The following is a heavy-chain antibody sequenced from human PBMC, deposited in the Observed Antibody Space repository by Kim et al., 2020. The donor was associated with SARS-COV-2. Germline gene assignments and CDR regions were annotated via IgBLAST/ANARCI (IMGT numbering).Heavy chain of an antibody. CDR1: GYTFTGYY. V-gene: IGHV1-2*06. D-gene: IGHD6-19*01. CDR3: ARERRCESSGGADFYY. Sequence: ASVKVSCKASGYTFTGYYTHWVRQAPGQGPEWMGRINPNSGDTNYAQKFQGRVTMTRDKYISTAYMELTRLRSDDTAGYYCARERRCESSGGADFYYWGQ. J-gene: IGHJ4*02. CDR2: INPNSGDT.